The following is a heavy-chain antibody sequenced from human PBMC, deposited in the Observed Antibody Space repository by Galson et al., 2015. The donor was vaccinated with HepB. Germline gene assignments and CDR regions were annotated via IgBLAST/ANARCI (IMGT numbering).Heavy chain of an antibody. CDR2: ISSSSSTI. V-gene: IGHV3-48*02. CDR1: GFTFSSYS. D-gene: IGHD3-3*01. J-gene: IGHJ6*03. CDR3: ARDALWSGNYYYYMDV. Sequence: SLRLSCAASGFTFSSYSMNWVRQAPGKGLEWVSYISSSSSTIYYADSVKGRFTISRDNAKNSLYLQMNSLRDEDTAVYYCARDALWSGNYYYYMDVWGKGTTVTVSS.